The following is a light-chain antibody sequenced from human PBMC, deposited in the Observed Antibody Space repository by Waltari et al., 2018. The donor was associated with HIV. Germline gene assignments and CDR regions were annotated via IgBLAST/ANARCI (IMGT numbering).Light chain of an antibody. J-gene: IGKJ2*02. CDR2: GAS. CDR1: QSISSGY. Sequence: IVLTQSPATLSLSPGERATLSCRASQSISSGYLAWYQQRPGQPPRPLIYGASNRATGIPDRFSGSGSGTVFTLTSTGMEPEDFAMYYCQQYGSSPCTFGLGTKLEI. V-gene: IGKV3-20*01. CDR3: QQYGSSPCT.